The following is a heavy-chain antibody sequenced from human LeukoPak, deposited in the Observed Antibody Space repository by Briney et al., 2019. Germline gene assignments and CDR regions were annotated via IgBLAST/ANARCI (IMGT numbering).Heavy chain of an antibody. D-gene: IGHD4-17*01. J-gene: IGHJ3*02. V-gene: IGHV5-51*01. Sequence: GESLKISCKGSGYSFISYWIGWVRQMPGKGLEWMGIIYPGDSDTRYSPSFQGQVTISADKSISTAYLQWSSLKASDTAMYYCARTVTTRRDAFDIWGQGTMVTVSS. CDR3: ARTVTTRRDAFDI. CDR2: IYPGDSDT. CDR1: GYSFISYW.